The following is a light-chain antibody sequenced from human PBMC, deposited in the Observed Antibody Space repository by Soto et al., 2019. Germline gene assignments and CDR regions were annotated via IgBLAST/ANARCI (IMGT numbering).Light chain of an antibody. CDR3: SSYAGINNLGV. CDR2: EVN. CDR1: SSDVGGYKY. V-gene: IGLV2-8*01. J-gene: IGLJ1*01. Sequence: QSVLTQPPSASGSHGQSVTISCTGTSSDVGGYKYVSWYQQHPGKAPKLMIFEVNKRPSGVPDRFSGSKSGNTASLTVSGLQAEDEADYYCSSYAGINNLGVFGTGTKLTVL.